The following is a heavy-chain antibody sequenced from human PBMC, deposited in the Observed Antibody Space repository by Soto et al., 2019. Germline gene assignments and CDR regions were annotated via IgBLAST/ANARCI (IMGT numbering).Heavy chain of an antibody. CDR1: GYTFTSYD. D-gene: IGHD6-6*01. CDR2: MNPNSGNT. V-gene: IGHV1-8*01. CDR3: ARRRGVVAARPYYYYVMDV. Sequence: QVQLVQSGAEVKKPGASVKVSCKASGYTFTSYDINWVRQATGQGLEWMGWMNPNSGNTGYAQKFQGRVNMTRDTSTSTAYMELSSLRSDDTAVYYCARRRGVVAARPYYYYVMDVWGQGTTVTVSS. J-gene: IGHJ6*02.